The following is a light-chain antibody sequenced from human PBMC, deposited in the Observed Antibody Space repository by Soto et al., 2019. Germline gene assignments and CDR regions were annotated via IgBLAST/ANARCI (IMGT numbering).Light chain of an antibody. J-gene: IGKJ1*01. CDR2: DAS. CDR3: QQYGSIPWT. Sequence: EIVLTQSPGTLSLSPGERATLSCRATESGVSNYLAWYQLKPGQAPRLLIYDASSRATGIPDRFSGSGSGTDFTLTISRLEPEDFAVYYCQQYGSIPWTFGQGTKGDIK. V-gene: IGKV3-20*01. CDR1: ESGVSNY.